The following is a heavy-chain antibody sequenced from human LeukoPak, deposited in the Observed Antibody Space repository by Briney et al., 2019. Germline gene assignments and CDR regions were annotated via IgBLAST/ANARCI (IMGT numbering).Heavy chain of an antibody. CDR2: IDPSDSYT. Sequence: GESLKISCKASGYSFTNYWITWVRQMPGKGLEWMGMIDPSDSYTNYSPSFQGHVSISADKSISTAYLQWSSLKASDTPMYYCATYSYGLNWFDPWGQGTLVTVSS. CDR3: ATYSYGLNWFDP. D-gene: IGHD5-18*01. V-gene: IGHV5-10-1*01. CDR1: GYSFTNYW. J-gene: IGHJ5*02.